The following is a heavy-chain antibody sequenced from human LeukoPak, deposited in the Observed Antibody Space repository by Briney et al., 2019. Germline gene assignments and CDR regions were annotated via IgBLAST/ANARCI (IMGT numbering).Heavy chain of an antibody. CDR2: ISSSSSYI. D-gene: IGHD6-13*01. V-gene: IGHV3-21*01. CDR1: GFTFSSYS. CDR3: ARGPSSWYTHGGDY. J-gene: IGHJ4*02. Sequence: SGGSLRLSCAASGFTFSSYSMNWVRQAPGKGLEWVSSISSSSSYIYYADSVKGRFTISRDNAKNSLYPQMNSLRAEDTAVYYCARGPSSWYTHGGDYWGQGTLVTVSS.